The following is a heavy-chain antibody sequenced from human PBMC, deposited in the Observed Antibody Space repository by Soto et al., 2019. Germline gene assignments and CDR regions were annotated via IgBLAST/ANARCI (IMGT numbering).Heavy chain of an antibody. Sequence: GGSLRLSCAASGFTFSSYGMHWVRQAPGKGLEWVAVISYDGSNKYYADSVKGRFTISRDNSKNTLYLQMNSLRAEDTAVYYCAKTGITIFGVAVHYYYYGMDVWGQGTTVTVSS. CDR1: GFTFSSYG. CDR3: AKTGITIFGVAVHYYYYGMDV. J-gene: IGHJ6*02. V-gene: IGHV3-30*18. CDR2: ISYDGSNK. D-gene: IGHD3-3*01.